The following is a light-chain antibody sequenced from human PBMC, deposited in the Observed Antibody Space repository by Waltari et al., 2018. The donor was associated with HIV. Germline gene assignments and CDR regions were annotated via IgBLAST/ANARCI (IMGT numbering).Light chain of an antibody. Sequence: QSVLTQPPSVSAAPGQKVTISSSGSSSNIGNNYVSWYQQLPGTAPKLLIYDNNKRPSGIPDRFSGSQSGTSATLGITGLQTGDEADYYCGTWDSSLSAYVFGTGTKVTVL. CDR2: DNN. V-gene: IGLV1-51*01. J-gene: IGLJ1*01. CDR1: SSNIGNNY. CDR3: GTWDSSLSAYV.